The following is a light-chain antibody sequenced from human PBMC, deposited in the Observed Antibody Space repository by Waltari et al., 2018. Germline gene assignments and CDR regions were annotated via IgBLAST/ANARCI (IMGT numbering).Light chain of an antibody. V-gene: IGLV3-21*02. Sequence: SYVLTQLSSMSVTPGQTARIVCGGRHIGTKAVNWYQRKAGQAPLLVLHDDDPRPEGSPDRFSGTNSGDTASLTIRGVEAGDEADYFCQVWDSHTVVFGGGTNLTVL. CDR2: DDD. J-gene: IGLJ2*01. CDR1: HIGTKA. CDR3: QVWDSHTVV.